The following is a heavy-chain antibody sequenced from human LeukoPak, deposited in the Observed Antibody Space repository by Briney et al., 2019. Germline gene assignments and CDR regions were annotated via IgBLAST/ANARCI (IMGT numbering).Heavy chain of an antibody. CDR3: ARAGSSGYYYYY. CDR2: IIPIFGTA. V-gene: IGHV1-69*13. CDR1: GGTFSSYA. J-gene: IGHJ4*02. D-gene: IGHD3-22*01. Sequence: ASVKVSCKASGGTFSSYAISWVRQAPGQGLEWMGGIIPIFGTANYAQKFQGRVTITADESTSTAYMELSSLRSEDTAVYYCARAGSSGYYYYYWGQGTLVTASS.